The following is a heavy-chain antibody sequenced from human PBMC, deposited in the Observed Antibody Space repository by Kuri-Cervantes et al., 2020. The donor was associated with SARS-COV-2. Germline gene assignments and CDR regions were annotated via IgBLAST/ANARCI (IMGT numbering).Heavy chain of an antibody. J-gene: IGHJ3*02. D-gene: IGHD3-10*01. V-gene: IGHV4-30-4*08. CDR3: ARQSGWDAFDI. CDR1: GGSISSGDYY. Sequence: SETLSLTCTVSGGSISSGDYYWSWIRQPPGKGPEWIGYIYHSGSTYYNPSLKSRVTISVDTSKNQFSLKLSSVTAADTAVYYCARQSGWDAFDIWGQGTMVTVSS. CDR2: IYHSGST.